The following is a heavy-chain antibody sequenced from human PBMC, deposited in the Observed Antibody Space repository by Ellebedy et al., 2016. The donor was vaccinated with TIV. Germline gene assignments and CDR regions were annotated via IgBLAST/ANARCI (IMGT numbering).Heavy chain of an antibody. CDR2: ISGSGGSA. Sequence: PGGSLRLSCAASGFTFSSYAMSWVRQAQAKGLAWVSVISGSGGSAYYADSVTGRFTISIDHSKNTVFLQMHRLGAEDTAVYYCAKVEGSDLRIQGDMTVTTYALGTLFEYWGQGSLVTVSS. V-gene: IGHV3-23*01. J-gene: IGHJ4*02. CDR1: GFTFSSYA. D-gene: IGHD4-17*01. CDR3: AKVEGSDLRIQGDMTVTTYALGTLFEY.